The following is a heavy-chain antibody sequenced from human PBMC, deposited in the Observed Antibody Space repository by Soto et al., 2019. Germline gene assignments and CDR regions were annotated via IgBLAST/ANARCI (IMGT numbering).Heavy chain of an antibody. D-gene: IGHD1-7*01. V-gene: IGHV3-21*01. J-gene: IGHJ4*02. CDR3: ARGQTTKAAEDY. Sequence: GGSLRLSCAASGFTFSSYSMNWVRQAPGKGLEWVSSISSSSSYIYYAESVKGRFTISRDNAKNSLYLQMNSLRAEDTAVYYCARGQTTKAAEDYWGQGTLVTVSS. CDR2: ISSSSSYI. CDR1: GFTFSSYS.